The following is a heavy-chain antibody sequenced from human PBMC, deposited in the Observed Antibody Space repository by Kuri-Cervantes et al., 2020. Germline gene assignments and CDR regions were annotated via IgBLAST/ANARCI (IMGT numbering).Heavy chain of an antibody. V-gene: IGHV1-3*01. CDR3: ARAPRSPAAAADFDY. CDR2: INAGNGNT. CDR1: GYTFTSYA. J-gene: IGHJ4*02. D-gene: IGHD6-13*01. Sequence: ASVKVSCKASGYTFTSYAMHWVRQAPGQRLEWMGWINAGNGNTKYSQKFQGRVTITTDTSASTAYMELSSLRSEDTAVYYCARAPRSPAAAADFDYWGQGTLVTVSS.